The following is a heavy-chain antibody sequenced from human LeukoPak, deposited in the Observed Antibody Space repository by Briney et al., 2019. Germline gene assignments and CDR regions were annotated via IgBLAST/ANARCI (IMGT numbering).Heavy chain of an antibody. V-gene: IGHV3-7*01. CDR1: GFTFSRYW. Sequence: PGGSLRLSCAASGFTFSRYWMNWVRQAPGKGLEWVANIKQDGSEKYYVDSGKGRFTISRDNSKNSLYLQMNSLRAEDTAVYYCEGEGPYYMDVWGKGTTVTVSS. D-gene: IGHD3-10*01. J-gene: IGHJ6*03. CDR2: IKQDGSEK. CDR3: EGEGPYYMDV.